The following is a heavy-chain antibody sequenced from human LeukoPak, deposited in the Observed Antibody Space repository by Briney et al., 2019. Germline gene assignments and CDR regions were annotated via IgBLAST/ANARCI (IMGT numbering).Heavy chain of an antibody. CDR3: ARGFYYGSGRLNWFDP. V-gene: IGHV4-30-2*01. D-gene: IGHD3-10*01. CDR2: IYHSGST. Sequence: SQTLSLTCAVSGGSISSGGYSWSWIRQPPGKGLEWIGFIYHSGSTYYNPSLKSRVTISVDRSKNQFSLKLSSATAADTAVYYCARGFYYGSGRLNWFDPWGQGTLVTVSS. CDR1: GGSISSGGYS. J-gene: IGHJ5*02.